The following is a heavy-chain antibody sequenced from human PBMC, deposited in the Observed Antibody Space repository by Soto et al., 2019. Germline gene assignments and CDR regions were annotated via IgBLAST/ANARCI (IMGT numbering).Heavy chain of an antibody. CDR3: ARGVGSSPPRY. D-gene: IGHD3-9*01. CDR1: GGSISVYY. CDR2: VYDNGRP. Sequence: SETLSLTCTISGGSISVYYWSWIRQSPRQGLEWIGYVYDNGRPYYSPSLKSRVAISADTSKNQISLKLTSATAADTAVYYCARGVGSSPPRYWGRGTLVTVSS. V-gene: IGHV4-59*01. J-gene: IGHJ4*02.